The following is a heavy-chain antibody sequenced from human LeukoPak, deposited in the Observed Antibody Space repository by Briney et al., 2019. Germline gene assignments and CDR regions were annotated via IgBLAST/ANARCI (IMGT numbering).Heavy chain of an antibody. CDR1: GYAFTGYY. CDR3: ARYSNSQSPFDY. Sequence: ASVTVSCTASGYAFTGYYMHWVRQAPGRGLEWMGRINPNSGGTNYAQKFQGRVTMTRDTSISTAYMELSRLRSDDTAVYYCARYSNSQSPFDYWGQGTLVTVSS. V-gene: IGHV1-2*06. CDR2: INPNSGGT. D-gene: IGHD4-11*01. J-gene: IGHJ4*02.